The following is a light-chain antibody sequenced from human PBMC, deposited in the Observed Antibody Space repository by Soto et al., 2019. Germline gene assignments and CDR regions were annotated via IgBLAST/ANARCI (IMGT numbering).Light chain of an antibody. CDR1: SSDVGGYKY. CDR3: SSYTDSNTLV. CDR2: DVS. J-gene: IGLJ1*01. V-gene: IGLV2-14*03. Sequence: QSVLTQPASVSGSPGQSITISCTGTSSDVGGYKYVSWYQQHPGKAPKLMIYDVSNRPSGASNRFSGSKSGNTASLTISGLQAEDEADYYCSSYTDSNTLVFGTGTKVTVL.